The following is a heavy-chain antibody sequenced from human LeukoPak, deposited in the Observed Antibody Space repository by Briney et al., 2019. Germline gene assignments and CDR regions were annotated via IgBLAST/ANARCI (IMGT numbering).Heavy chain of an antibody. J-gene: IGHJ5*02. CDR1: GGSFSTYS. D-gene: IGHD2-15*01. CDR3: ARDRDIVVDRGWFDL. V-gene: IGHV4-34*01. Sequence: SESLSLTCAVYGGSFSTYSWSWIRQAPGKGLEWIGEINHSGSTNYNPSLKSRVTISVDTSKNQFSLKLSSVTAADTAVYYCARDRDIVVDRGWFDLWGQGTLVTVSS. CDR2: INHSGST.